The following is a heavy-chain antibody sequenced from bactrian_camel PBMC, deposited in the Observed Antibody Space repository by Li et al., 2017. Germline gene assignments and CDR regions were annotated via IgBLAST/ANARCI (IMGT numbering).Heavy chain of an antibody. CDR1: GYATSTIRPC. V-gene: IGHV3S1*01. Sequence: HVQLVESGGGSVQAGGTQRLTCTASGYATSTIRPCMGWFRQAPGKEREGVAALRIGGGTAVYADSVKGRFTISQGDAKNTVYLQMNALKSEDTALYYCARWRWFGGGEWYVDYWGQGTQVTVS. D-gene: IGHD6*01. CDR2: LRIGGGTA. J-gene: IGHJ4*01. CDR3: ARWRWFGGGEWYVDY.